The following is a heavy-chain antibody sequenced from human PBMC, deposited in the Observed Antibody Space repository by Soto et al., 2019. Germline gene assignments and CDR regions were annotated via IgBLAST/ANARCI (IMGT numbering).Heavy chain of an antibody. Sequence: EEYLKISCKGSGYSFTIYWIGWLRQMPGKGLEWLGRIDPTDSFTNYSPPFEGHVTISVDRSISTAYLQWNSLQASDTAIYYCARPASGGSRDAFDVWGQGTTLTVS. CDR3: ARPASGGSRDAFDV. V-gene: IGHV5-10-1*01. CDR1: GYSFTIYW. J-gene: IGHJ3*01. D-gene: IGHD2-15*01. CDR2: IDPTDSFT.